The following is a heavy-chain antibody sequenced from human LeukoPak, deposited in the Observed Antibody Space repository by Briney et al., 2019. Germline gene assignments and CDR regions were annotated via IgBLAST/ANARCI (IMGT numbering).Heavy chain of an antibody. CDR3: ATELTGDPAFDY. J-gene: IGHJ4*02. D-gene: IGHD7-27*01. V-gene: IGHV3-64*01. Sequence: PGGSLRLSCAASGFTFSSYAMHWVRQAPGKGLEYVSAISSNGGSTYYANSVKGRFTISRDNSKNTLHLQMGSLRAEDMAVYYCATELTGDPAFDYWGQGTLVTVSS. CDR1: GFTFSSYA. CDR2: ISSNGGST.